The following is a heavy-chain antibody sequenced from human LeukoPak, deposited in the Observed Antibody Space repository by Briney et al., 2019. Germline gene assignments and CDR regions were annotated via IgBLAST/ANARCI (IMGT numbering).Heavy chain of an antibody. CDR3: AKVRRAARPLSLHYYYYYGMDV. J-gene: IGHJ6*02. Sequence: PGGSLRLSCAASGFTFSSYGMPWVRQAPGKGLEWVAVISYDGSNKYYADSVKGRFTISRDNSKNTLYLQMNSLRAEDTAVYYCAKVRRAARPLSLHYYYYYGMDVWGQGTTVTVSS. V-gene: IGHV3-30*18. CDR2: ISYDGSNK. D-gene: IGHD6-6*01. CDR1: GFTFSSYG.